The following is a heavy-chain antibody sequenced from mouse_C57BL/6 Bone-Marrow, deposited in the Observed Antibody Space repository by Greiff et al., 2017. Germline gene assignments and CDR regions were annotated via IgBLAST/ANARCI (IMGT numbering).Heavy chain of an antibody. CDR1: GFTFSSYA. V-gene: IGHV5-4*03. J-gene: IGHJ2*01. Sequence: EVKLLESGGGLVKPGGSLKLSCAASGFTFSSYAMSWVRQTPEKRLEWVATISDGGSYTSYPDNVKGRFTISRDNAKNNLYLQMSHLKSEYTAMXYYARIYYYGLFHNWGQCAPLTVS. D-gene: IGHD1-1*01. CDR3: ARIYYYGLFHN. CDR2: ISDGGSYT.